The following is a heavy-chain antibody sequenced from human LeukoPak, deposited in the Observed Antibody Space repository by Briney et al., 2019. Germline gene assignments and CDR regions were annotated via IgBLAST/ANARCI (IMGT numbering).Heavy chain of an antibody. J-gene: IGHJ4*02. CDR1: GFSLSTSGVG. Sequence: ESGPTLVKPTQTLTLTCTFSGFSLSTSGVGVGWIRQPPGKALEWLALIYWNDDKRYSPSLKSRLTITKDTSKNQVVLTMTNMDPVDTATYYCAHELSPGSGSYLEIDYWGQGTLVTVSS. CDR3: AHELSPGSGSYLEIDY. V-gene: IGHV2-5*01. D-gene: IGHD1-26*01. CDR2: IYWNDDK.